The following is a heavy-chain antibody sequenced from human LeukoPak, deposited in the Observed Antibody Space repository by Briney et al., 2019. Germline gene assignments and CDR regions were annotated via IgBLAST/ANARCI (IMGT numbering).Heavy chain of an antibody. D-gene: IGHD3-3*01. J-gene: IGHJ5*02. CDR1: GGSFSGYY. Sequence: PSETLSLTCAVYGGSFSGYYWSWIRQPPGKGLEWIGEINHSGSTNYNPSLKSRVTISVDTSKNQFSLKLSSVTAADTAVYYCARAFYDFWSGFDPWGQGTLVTVSS. CDR2: INHSGST. V-gene: IGHV4-34*01. CDR3: ARAFYDFWSGFDP.